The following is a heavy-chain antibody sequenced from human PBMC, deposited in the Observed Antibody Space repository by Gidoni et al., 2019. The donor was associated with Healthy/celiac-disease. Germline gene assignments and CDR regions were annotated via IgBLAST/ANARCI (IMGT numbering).Heavy chain of an antibody. Sequence: EVQLLESGGGLVQPGGSLRLSCAASGFTFSSYAMSWVRQAPGKGLEWVSAISGSGSSTYYADSVKGRFTISRDNSKNTLYLQMNSLRAEDTAVYYCAKDVTMVRGVNYFDYWGQGTLVTVSS. V-gene: IGHV3-23*01. CDR2: ISGSGSST. CDR3: AKDVTMVRGVNYFDY. J-gene: IGHJ4*02. D-gene: IGHD3-10*01. CDR1: GFTFSSYA.